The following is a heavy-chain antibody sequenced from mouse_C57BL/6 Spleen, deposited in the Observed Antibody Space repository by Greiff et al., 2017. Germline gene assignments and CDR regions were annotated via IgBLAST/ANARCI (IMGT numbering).Heavy chain of an antibody. J-gene: IGHJ2*01. Sequence: VKLQQSGAELVRPGASVTLSCKASGYTFTDYEMHWVKQTPVHGLEWIGAIDPETGGTAYNQKFKGKAILTADKSSSTAYMELRSLTSEDSAVYYCTRKGATWFDYWGQGTTLTVSS. CDR2: IDPETGGT. D-gene: IGHD3-1*01. CDR3: TRKGATWFDY. V-gene: IGHV1-15*01. CDR1: GYTFTDYE.